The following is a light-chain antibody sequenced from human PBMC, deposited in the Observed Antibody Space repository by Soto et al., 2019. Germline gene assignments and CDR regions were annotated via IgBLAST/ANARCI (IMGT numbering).Light chain of an antibody. J-gene: IGLJ1*01. Sequence: QSVLTQPPSASGTPGQRVTISCSGSSSNIGSNYVDSYQQLQGTAPKLLIYRNNHRPSGGPARCSGSTSGTSASLAISGLRSEDEADYYCAAWDDSLSAYVFGTGTKLTVL. CDR3: AAWDDSLSAYV. V-gene: IGLV1-47*01. CDR1: SSNIGSNY. CDR2: RNN.